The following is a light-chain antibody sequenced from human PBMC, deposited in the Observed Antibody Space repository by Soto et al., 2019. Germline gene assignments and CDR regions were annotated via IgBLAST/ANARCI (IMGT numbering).Light chain of an antibody. J-gene: IGKJ3*01. CDR3: QHFDNLPFT. V-gene: IGKV1-39*01. CDR1: QSISSY. CDR2: AAS. Sequence: DIPMTQSPSSLSASVGDRVTITCRASQSISSYLNWYQQKPGKAPKLLIYAASSLQSGVPSRFSGSGSGTDFTLTISSLQPEDFATYYCQHFDNLPFTFGPGTKVDIK.